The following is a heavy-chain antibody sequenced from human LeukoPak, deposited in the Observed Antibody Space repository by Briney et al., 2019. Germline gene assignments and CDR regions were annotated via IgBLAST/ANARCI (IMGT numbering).Heavy chain of an antibody. CDR2: IWYDGSNK. Sequence: GGSLRLSCAASGFTFSSYGMHWVRQAPGKGLEWVAVIWYDGSNKYYADSVKGRFTISRDNSKNTLYLQMNSLRAKDTAVYYCARRVVTATVDAFDIWGQGTMVTVSS. J-gene: IGHJ3*02. V-gene: IGHV3-33*01. CDR1: GFTFSSYG. D-gene: IGHD2-21*02. CDR3: ARRVVTATVDAFDI.